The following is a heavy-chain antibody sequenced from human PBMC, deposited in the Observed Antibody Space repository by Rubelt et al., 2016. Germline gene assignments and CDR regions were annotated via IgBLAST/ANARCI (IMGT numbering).Heavy chain of an antibody. Sequence: GEGLEWVAVISYDGSNKYYADSVKGRFTISRDNSKNTLYLQMNSLRAEDTAVYYCARDSWGDGSYVYFDYWGQGTLVTVSS. J-gene: IGHJ4*02. CDR3: ARDSWGDGSYVYFDY. D-gene: IGHD1-26*01. V-gene: IGHV3-30*04. CDR2: ISYDGSNK.